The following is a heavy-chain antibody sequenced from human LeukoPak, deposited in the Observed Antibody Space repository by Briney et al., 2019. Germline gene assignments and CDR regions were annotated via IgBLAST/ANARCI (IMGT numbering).Heavy chain of an antibody. CDR2: IHQDGTER. J-gene: IGHJ4*02. Sequence: GGSLRLSCAASGFTFSSYWMTWVRQAPGKGLQWVANIHQDGTERYYVDSVKGRFTVSRDNAKNTLYLQVNNLRAEDTAVYYCARGPSSNWSGLDFWGQGTLLTVSS. V-gene: IGHV3-7*01. CDR1: GFTFSSYW. CDR3: ARGPSSNWSGLDF. D-gene: IGHD6-13*01.